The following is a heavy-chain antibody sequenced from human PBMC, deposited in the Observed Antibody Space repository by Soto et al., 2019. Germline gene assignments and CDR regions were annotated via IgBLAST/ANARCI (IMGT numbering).Heavy chain of an antibody. D-gene: IGHD1-7*01. CDR1: GFTFTNYR. V-gene: IGHV3-74*01. Sequence: EVQLVESGGGLVQPGGSLRLSCVASGFTFTNYRIHWVRQAPGKGLVWVARINSDGTRINYADSVKGRFTISRDNAKNTVFLQMNSLRAEGSALYFCARAGGWKYGQDFWGQGTLVTVSS. CDR2: INSDGTRI. CDR3: ARAGGWKYGQDF. J-gene: IGHJ4*02.